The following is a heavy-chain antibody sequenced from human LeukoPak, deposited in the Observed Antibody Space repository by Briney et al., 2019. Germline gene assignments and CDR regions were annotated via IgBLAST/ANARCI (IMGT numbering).Heavy chain of an antibody. CDR2: IYYSGST. CDR1: GGSISSSSYY. CDR3: ARLVRRAVAGKELDY. V-gene: IGHV4-39*01. J-gene: IGHJ4*02. Sequence: SSETLSLTCTVSGGSISSSSYYWGWIRQPPGKGLEWIGSIYYSGSTYYNPSLKSRVTTSVDTSKNQFSLKLSSVTAADTAVYYCARLVRRAVAGKELDYWGQGTLVTVSS. D-gene: IGHD6-19*01.